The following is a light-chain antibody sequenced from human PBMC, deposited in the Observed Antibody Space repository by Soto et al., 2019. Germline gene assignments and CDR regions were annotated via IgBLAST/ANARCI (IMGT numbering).Light chain of an antibody. V-gene: IGKV3-11*01. CDR2: DAS. CDR1: QSVSLS. J-gene: IGKJ1*01. Sequence: EIVLTQSPATLSLSPGGRATLSCRASQSVSLSLAWYQQKPGQAPRLLIYDASKRASGFPARFSGSGSGTDFTLTISSLEPEDFAVYYCQERTGWPPWTFGQGTKV. CDR3: QERTGWPPWT.